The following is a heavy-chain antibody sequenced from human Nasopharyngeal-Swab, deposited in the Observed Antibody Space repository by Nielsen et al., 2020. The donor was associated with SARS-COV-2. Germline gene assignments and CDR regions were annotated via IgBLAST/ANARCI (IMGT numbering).Heavy chain of an antibody. D-gene: IGHD1-26*01. CDR1: GFTFSSYA. CDR3: ARDLVGATY. Sequence: GGSLRRSCAASGFTFSSYAMHWVRQAPGKGLEWVAVISYDGSNKYYADSVKGRFTISRDNSKNTLYLQMNSLRAEDTAVYYCARDLVGATYWGQGTLVTVSS. J-gene: IGHJ4*02. CDR2: ISYDGSNK. V-gene: IGHV3-30*04.